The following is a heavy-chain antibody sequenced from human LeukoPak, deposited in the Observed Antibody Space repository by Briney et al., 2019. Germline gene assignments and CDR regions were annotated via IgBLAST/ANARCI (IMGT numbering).Heavy chain of an antibody. D-gene: IGHD6-13*01. CDR3: AKQSAGSAAWYSLHYDF. CDR2: VDGGGGGT. Sequence: GSLRLSCAASGFTLSSYAMTWVRQAPGRGLEWVSSVDGGGGGTYYADSVEGRFTISRDNSKDTLYLQMNGLRAEDTAVYFCAKQSAGSAAWYSLHYDFWGQGTLVTVSS. CDR1: GFTLSSYA. J-gene: IGHJ4*02. V-gene: IGHV3-23*01.